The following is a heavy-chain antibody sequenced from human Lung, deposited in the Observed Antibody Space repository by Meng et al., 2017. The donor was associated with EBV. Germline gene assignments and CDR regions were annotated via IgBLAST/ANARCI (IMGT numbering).Heavy chain of an antibody. CDR2: IYYTGST. CDR1: GGPINSRDFY. CDR3: ARNYYFDY. V-gene: IGHV4-30-4*01. J-gene: IGHJ4*02. Sequence: QGLLRVPGPRLVKPSHALSLTCTVSGGPINSRDFYWSGIRQPPEKGLEWIGYIYYTGSTYYNPSLKSRVTIAMDTSKNQFSLRLSSVTAADTAVYYCARNYYFDYWGQGTLVTVSS.